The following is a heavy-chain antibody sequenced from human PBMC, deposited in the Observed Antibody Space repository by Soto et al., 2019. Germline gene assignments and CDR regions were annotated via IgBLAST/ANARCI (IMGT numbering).Heavy chain of an antibody. CDR1: GFTFSNAW. CDR3: TTEGLGYCSGGSCYGIDY. V-gene: IGHV3-15*07. CDR2: IKSKTDGGTT. J-gene: IGHJ4*02. D-gene: IGHD2-15*01. Sequence: EVQLVESGGGLVKPGGSLRLSCAASGFTFSNAWMNWVRQAPGKGLEWVGRIKSKTDGGTTDYAAPVKGRFTISRDDSKHTLYLQMNSLKTEDTAVYYCTTEGLGYCSGGSCYGIDYWGQGTLVTVSS.